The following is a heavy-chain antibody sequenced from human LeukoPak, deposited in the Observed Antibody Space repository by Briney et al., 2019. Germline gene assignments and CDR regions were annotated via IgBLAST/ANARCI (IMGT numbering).Heavy chain of an antibody. V-gene: IGHV4-4*07. CDR2: IYTSGST. D-gene: IGHD4-17*01. Sequence: SETLSLTCTVSGGSISSYCWSWIRQPAGKGLEWIGRIYTSGSTNYNPSLKSRVTMSVDTSKNQFSLKLSSVTAADTAVYYCAREGMTTVTTTRLYYFDYWGQGPWSPSPQ. CDR1: GGSISSYC. CDR3: AREGMTTVTTTRLYYFDY. J-gene: IGHJ4*02.